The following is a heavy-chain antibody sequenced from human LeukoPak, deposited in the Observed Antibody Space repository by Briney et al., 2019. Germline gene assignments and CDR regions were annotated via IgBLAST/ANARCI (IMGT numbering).Heavy chain of an antibody. D-gene: IGHD1-26*01. CDR3: ARRAHSGSYYGWFDP. CDR2: IYHSGST. V-gene: IGHV4-38-2*02. J-gene: IGHJ5*02. Sequence: SETLSLTCTVSGYSISSGYYWGWIRQPPGKGLEWIGSIYHSGSTYYNPSLKSRVTISVDTSKNQFSLKLSSVTAADTAVYYCARRAHSGSYYGWFDPWGQGTLVTVSS. CDR1: GYSISSGYY.